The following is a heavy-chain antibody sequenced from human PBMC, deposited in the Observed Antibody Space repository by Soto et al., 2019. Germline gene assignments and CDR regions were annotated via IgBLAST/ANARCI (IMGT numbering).Heavy chain of an antibody. CDR1: GGTFSSYA. CDR2: IIPIFGTA. CDR3: ASGIVQARTYYYGMDV. D-gene: IGHD2-2*01. Sequence: ASVKVSCKASGGTFSSYAISWVRQAPGQGLEWMGGIIPIFGTANYAQKFQGRVTITADESTSTAYMELSSLRSEDTAVYYCASGIVQARTYYYGMDVWGQAITVNVS. J-gene: IGHJ6*02. V-gene: IGHV1-69*13.